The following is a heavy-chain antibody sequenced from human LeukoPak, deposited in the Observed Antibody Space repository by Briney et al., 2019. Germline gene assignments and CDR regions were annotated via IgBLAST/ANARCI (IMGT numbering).Heavy chain of an antibody. CDR3: ARGEAAARHFDY. J-gene: IGHJ4*02. V-gene: IGHV1-18*01. CDR2: ISVYNGNT. CDR1: GYSFNNFG. D-gene: IGHD6-13*01. Sequence: ASVKVSCKASGYSFNNFGISWVRQAPGEGLEWMGGISVYNGNTNYAQKLQGRVTMTTDTSTTTAYMELRSLRSDDTAVYCCARGEAAARHFDYWGQGTLVTVSS.